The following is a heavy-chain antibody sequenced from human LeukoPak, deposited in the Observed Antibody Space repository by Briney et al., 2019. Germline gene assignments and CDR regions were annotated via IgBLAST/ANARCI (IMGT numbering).Heavy chain of an antibody. D-gene: IGHD1-26*01. CDR2: IYTSGST. CDR1: GGSISSYY. J-gene: IGHJ4*02. V-gene: IGHV4-4*09. Sequence: SETLSFTCTVSGGSISSYYWSWIRQPPGKGLEWIGYIYTSGSTNYNPSLKSRVTISVDTSKNQFSLKLSSVTAADTAVYYCARFNSGSYFFDYWGQGTLVTVSS. CDR3: ARFNSGSYFFDY.